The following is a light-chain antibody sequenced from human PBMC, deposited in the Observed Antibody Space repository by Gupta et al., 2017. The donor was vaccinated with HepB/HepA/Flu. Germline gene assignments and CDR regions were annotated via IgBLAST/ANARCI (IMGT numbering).Light chain of an antibody. CDR1: SSDVGSHHL. J-gene: IGLJ3*02. V-gene: IGLV2-23*02. CDR2: EVN. CDR3: CSYAGPFSWV. Sequence: QSALTQSASVSGSPGQSITISCPGTSSDVGSHHLVSWYQQHPGKAPKLIIYEVNKWPSGVSNRFSGSKSGNTASLTISGLQAEDEADYYCCSYAGPFSWVFGGGTKLTVL.